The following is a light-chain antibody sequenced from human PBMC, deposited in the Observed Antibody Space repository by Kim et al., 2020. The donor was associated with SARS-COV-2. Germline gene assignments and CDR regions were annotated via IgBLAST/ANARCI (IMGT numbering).Light chain of an antibody. CDR1: QDVRKD. Sequence: SSVGDSITITCQASQDVRKDLNWFQQKPGKAPKLLIYGASNLQVGVPSRFSGSGSGTRFIFTISSLQPEDLATYYCQQYGDFPITFGQGTRLEIK. CDR3: QQYGDFPIT. V-gene: IGKV1-33*01. J-gene: IGKJ5*01. CDR2: GAS.